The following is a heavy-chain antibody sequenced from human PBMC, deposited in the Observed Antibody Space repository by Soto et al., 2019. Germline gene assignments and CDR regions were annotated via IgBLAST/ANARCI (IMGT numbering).Heavy chain of an antibody. V-gene: IGHV4-39*07. D-gene: IGHD3-22*01. Sequence: SETLSLTCTVSGGSISSSSYYWGWIRQPPGKGLEWIGSIYYSGSAYYNPSLKSRVTISVDTSKNQFSLKLSSVTAADTAVYYCARAYYDSSGYPRGFDYWGQGTLVTVSS. CDR3: ARAYYDSSGYPRGFDY. CDR1: GGSISSSSYY. J-gene: IGHJ4*02. CDR2: IYYSGSA.